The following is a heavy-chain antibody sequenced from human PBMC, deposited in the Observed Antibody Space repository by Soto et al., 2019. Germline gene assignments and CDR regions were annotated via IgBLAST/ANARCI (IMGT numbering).Heavy chain of an antibody. CDR1: GFSFGASW. CDR2: IGESGTPT. Sequence: GGSLRLSCAASGFSFGASWMAWVRQAPGKGLEWVSVIGESGTPTYYADSVKGRFTISRDNSGNTLFLEMYSLGAEDTAVYYCARYIPGVRYYGMDVWGQGTTVTVSS. J-gene: IGHJ6*02. V-gene: IGHV3-23*01. CDR3: ARYIPGVRYYGMDV. D-gene: IGHD2-2*01.